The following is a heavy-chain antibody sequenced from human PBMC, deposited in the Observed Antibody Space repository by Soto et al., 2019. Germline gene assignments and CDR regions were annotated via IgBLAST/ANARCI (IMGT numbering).Heavy chain of an antibody. Sequence: QVQLVQSGAEVKKPGASVKVSCKASGYTFTSYAMHWVRQAPGQRLEWMGWINAGNGNTKYSQKFQGRVTITRDTSASTAYMELSSLRSEDTAVYYCARDGRGTPVVSVRGRNFDYWGQGTLVTVSS. CDR3: ARDGRGTPVVSVRGRNFDY. CDR1: GYTFTSYA. V-gene: IGHV1-3*01. D-gene: IGHD3-10*01. J-gene: IGHJ4*02. CDR2: INAGNGNT.